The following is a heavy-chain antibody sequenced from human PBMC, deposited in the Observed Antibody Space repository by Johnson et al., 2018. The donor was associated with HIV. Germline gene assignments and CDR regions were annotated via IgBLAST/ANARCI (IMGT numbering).Heavy chain of an antibody. CDR2: IKSKTDGGTT. CDR3: AYQGAPAFDI. D-gene: IGHD2-2*01. Sequence: VQLVESGGGVVQPGRSLRLSCVVSGFTFSNAWMSWVRQAPGKGLEWVGRIKSKTDGGTTDYAVPVKGRFTISRDDSKNTLYLQMNSLRAEDTAVYYCAYQGAPAFDIWGQGTMVTVSS. V-gene: IGHV3-15*01. J-gene: IGHJ3*02. CDR1: GFTFSNAW.